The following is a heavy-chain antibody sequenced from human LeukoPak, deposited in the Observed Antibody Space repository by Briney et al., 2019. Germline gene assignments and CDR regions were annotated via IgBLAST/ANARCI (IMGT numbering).Heavy chain of an antibody. D-gene: IGHD6-13*01. J-gene: IGHJ4*02. V-gene: IGHV3-23*03. Sequence: GGSLRLSCAASGFTFSSYAMSWVRQAPGKGLEWVSLIYSGGTTYYADSVKGRFTISRDNSKNTLYLQMNSLRAEDTAVYYCARSPGYSSREFDYWGQGTLVTVSS. CDR3: ARSPGYSSREFDY. CDR2: IYSGGTT. CDR1: GFTFSSYA.